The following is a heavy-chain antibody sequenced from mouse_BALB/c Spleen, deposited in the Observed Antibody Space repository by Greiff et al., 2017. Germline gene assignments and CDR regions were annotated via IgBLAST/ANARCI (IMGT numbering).Heavy chain of an antibody. CDR1: GYAFTNYL. J-gene: IGHJ2*01. CDR3: ARSGGPYYFDY. D-gene: IGHD3-2*02. Sequence: VQGVESGAELVRPGTSVKVSCKASGYAFTNYLIEWVKQRPGQGLEWIGVINPGSGGTNYNEKFKGKATLTADKSSSTAYMQLSSLTSDDSAVYFCARSGGPYYFDYWGQGTTLTVSS. CDR2: INPGSGGT. V-gene: IGHV1-54*01.